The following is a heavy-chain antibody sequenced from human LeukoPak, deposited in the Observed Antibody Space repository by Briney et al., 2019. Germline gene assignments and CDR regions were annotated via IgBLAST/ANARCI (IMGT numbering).Heavy chain of an antibody. Sequence: GGSLRLSCAASGFTFSSYAMNWVRQAPGKGLEWVSGISYSGGTTYSADSVKGRFTISRDNSKSTLDLQMNSLRAEDTAVYYCAKGRGVAVAGRVVWGQGTLVTVSS. CDR3: AKGRGVAVAGRVV. J-gene: IGHJ4*02. D-gene: IGHD6-19*01. V-gene: IGHV3-23*01. CDR2: ISYSGGTT. CDR1: GFTFSSYA.